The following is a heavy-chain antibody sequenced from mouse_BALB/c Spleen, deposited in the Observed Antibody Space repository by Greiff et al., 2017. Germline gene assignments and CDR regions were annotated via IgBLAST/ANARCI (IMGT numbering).Heavy chain of an antibody. CDR3: ARLRDY. CDR2: INPSNGRT. J-gene: IGHJ2*01. V-gene: IGHV1S81*02. CDR1: GYTFTSYW. Sequence: VQLQQPGAELVKPGASVKLSCKASGYTFTSYWMHWVKQRPGQGLEWIGEINPSNGRTNYNEKFKSKATLTVDKSSSTAYMQLSSLTSEDSAVYYCARLRDYWGQGTTLTVSS.